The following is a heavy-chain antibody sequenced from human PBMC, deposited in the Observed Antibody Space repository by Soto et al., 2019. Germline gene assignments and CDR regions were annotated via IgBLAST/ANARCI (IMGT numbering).Heavy chain of an antibody. CDR2: INPSGGST. Sequence: ASVKVSCKASGYTFTSYYMHWVRQAPGQGLEWMGIINPSGGSTSYAQKFQGRVTMTRDTSTSTVYMELSSLRSEDTAVYYCARDSDLTTMTTLMDVWGQGTTVTVSS. D-gene: IGHD4-17*01. CDR3: ARDSDLTTMTTLMDV. J-gene: IGHJ6*02. V-gene: IGHV1-46*01. CDR1: GYTFTSYY.